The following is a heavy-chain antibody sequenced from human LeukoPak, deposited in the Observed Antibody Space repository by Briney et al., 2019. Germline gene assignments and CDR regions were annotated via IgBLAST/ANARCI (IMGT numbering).Heavy chain of an antibody. D-gene: IGHD6-13*01. Sequence: GGSLRLSCEASGFTFSSYGIHWVRQAPGKGLEWVAFIRYDGSNKYYADSVKGRFTISRDNSKNTLYLQMNSLRAEDTAVYYCAGSSSWYDLNLDYWGQGTLVTVSS. CDR1: GFTFSSYG. J-gene: IGHJ4*02. CDR3: AGSSSWYDLNLDY. V-gene: IGHV3-30*02. CDR2: IRYDGSNK.